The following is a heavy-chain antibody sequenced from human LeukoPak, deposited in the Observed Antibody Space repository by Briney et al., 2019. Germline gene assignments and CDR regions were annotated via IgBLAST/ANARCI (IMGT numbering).Heavy chain of an antibody. Sequence: SVKVPCKASGGTFSSYAISWVRQAPGQGLEWMGGIIPIFGTANYAQKFQGRVTITADESTSTAYMELSSLRSEDTAVYYCARGYSSSSFSYFDYWGQGTLVTVSS. D-gene: IGHD6-6*01. CDR1: GGTFSSYA. CDR2: IIPIFGTA. V-gene: IGHV1-69*01. CDR3: ARGYSSSSFSYFDY. J-gene: IGHJ4*02.